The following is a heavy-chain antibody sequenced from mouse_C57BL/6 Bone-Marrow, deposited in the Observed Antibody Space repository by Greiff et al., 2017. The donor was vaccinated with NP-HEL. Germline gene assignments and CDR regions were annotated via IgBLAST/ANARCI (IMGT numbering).Heavy chain of an antibody. V-gene: IGHV1-81*01. CDR3: ARGYYYGSSPGWFAY. J-gene: IGHJ3*01. CDR1: GYTFTSDG. Sequence: QVQLQQSGAELARPGASVKLSCKASGYTFTSDGISGVKQRTGQGLEWIGEIYPRSGNTYYNEKFKGKATLTADKSSSTAYMELRSLTSEDSAVYFCARGYYYGSSPGWFAYWGQGTLVTVSA. D-gene: IGHD1-1*01. CDR2: IYPRSGNT.